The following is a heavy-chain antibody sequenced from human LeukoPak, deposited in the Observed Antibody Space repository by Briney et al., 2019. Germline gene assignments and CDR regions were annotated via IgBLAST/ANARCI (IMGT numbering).Heavy chain of an antibody. V-gene: IGHV4-39*01. CDR3: ARLVESITMIVVASFDY. Sequence: SETLSLTCTVSGGSISSSSYYWGWIRQPPGKGLEWIGSIYYSGSTYYNPSLKSRVTISVDTSKNQFSLKLSSVTAADTAVYYCARLVESITMIVVASFDYWGQGTLVTVSS. CDR1: GGSISSSSYY. J-gene: IGHJ4*02. D-gene: IGHD3-22*01. CDR2: IYYSGST.